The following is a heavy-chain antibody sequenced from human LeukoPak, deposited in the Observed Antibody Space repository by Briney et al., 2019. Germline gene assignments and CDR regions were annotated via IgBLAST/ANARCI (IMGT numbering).Heavy chain of an antibody. J-gene: IGHJ3*02. CDR2: ISGSGGST. CDR3: AKEGGDYGDPYDAFDI. V-gene: IGHV3-23*01. Sequence: GGSLRLSCAASGFTFSSYAMSWVRQAPGKGLEWVSAISGSGGSTYYADSVKGRFTISRDNSKNTLYLQMNSLRAEDTAVYYCAKEGGDYGDPYDAFDIWGQGTMVTVSS. D-gene: IGHD4-17*01. CDR1: GFTFSSYA.